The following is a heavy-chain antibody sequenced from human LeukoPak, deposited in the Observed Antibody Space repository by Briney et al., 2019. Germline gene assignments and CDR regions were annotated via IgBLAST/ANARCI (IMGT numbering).Heavy chain of an antibody. CDR1: GFTFSSYA. Sequence: HPGGSLRLPCAASGFTFSSYAMSWVRQAPGKGLEWVSSISANGGNTYYADSVKGRFTISRDNSKNTLYLQMNSLRDDDTAVYYCARVTRNSATYPMFDYWGQGTLVTVSS. V-gene: IGHV3-23*01. D-gene: IGHD1-26*01. J-gene: IGHJ4*02. CDR3: ARVTRNSATYPMFDY. CDR2: ISANGGNT.